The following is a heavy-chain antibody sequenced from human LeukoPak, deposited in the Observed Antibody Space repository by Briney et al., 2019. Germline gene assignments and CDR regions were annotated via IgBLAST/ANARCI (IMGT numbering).Heavy chain of an antibody. Sequence: ASVKVSCKASGYTFTSYAMHWVRQAPGQRLEWMGWVNAGNGNTKYSQKFQGRVTITRDTSASTAYMELSSLRSEDTAVYYCAREQQLNWFDPWGQGTLVTVSS. CDR2: VNAGNGNT. D-gene: IGHD6-13*01. CDR3: AREQQLNWFDP. J-gene: IGHJ5*02. CDR1: GYTFTSYA. V-gene: IGHV1-3*01.